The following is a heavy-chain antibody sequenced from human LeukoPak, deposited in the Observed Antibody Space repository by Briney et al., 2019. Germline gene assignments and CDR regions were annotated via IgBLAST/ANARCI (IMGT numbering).Heavy chain of an antibody. CDR2: INHSGST. Sequence: MPSETLSLTCAVYGGSFSGYYWSWIRQPPGKGLEWIGEINHSGSTNYNPSLKSRVTISVDTSKNQFSLKLSSVTAADTAVYYCARAQSWELRYYYYYMDVWGKGTTVTISS. CDR1: GGSFSGYY. J-gene: IGHJ6*03. V-gene: IGHV4-34*01. CDR3: ARAQSWELRYYYYYMDV. D-gene: IGHD1-26*01.